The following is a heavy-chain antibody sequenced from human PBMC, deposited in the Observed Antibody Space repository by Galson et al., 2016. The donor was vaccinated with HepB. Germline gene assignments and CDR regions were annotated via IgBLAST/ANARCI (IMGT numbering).Heavy chain of an antibody. V-gene: IGHV3-73*01. D-gene: IGHD3-10*01. J-gene: IGHJ5*02. CDR1: GFTFSEYG. CDR2: IRDIGNSYAT. Sequence: SLRLSCAASGFTFSEYGIHWVRQASGKGLEWIGRIRDIGNSYATAYAAPVEGRFTISRDDSKNTAYLRMNSLKTEDTAVYYCARFRPLTSHYGNTEQLEHWGQGTLVTVSS. CDR3: ARFRPLTSHYGNTEQLEH.